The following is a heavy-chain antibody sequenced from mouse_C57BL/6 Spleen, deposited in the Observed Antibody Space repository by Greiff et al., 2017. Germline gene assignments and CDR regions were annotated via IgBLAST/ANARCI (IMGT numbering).Heavy chain of an antibody. V-gene: IGHV3-6*01. CDR1: GYSITSGYY. J-gene: IGHJ3*01. CDR2: ISYDGSN. D-gene: IGHD3-1*01. CDR3: ASLSSGFAY. Sequence: EVTLQESGPGLVKPSQSLSLTCSVTGYSITSGYYWNWIRQFPGTKLEWMGYISYDGSNNYNPSLKNRISITRDTSKNQFFLKLNSVTTEDTATYFCASLSSGFAYWGQGTLVTVSA.